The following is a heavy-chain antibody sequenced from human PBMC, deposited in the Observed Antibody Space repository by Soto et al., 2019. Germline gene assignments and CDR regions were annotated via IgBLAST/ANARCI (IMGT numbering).Heavy chain of an antibody. V-gene: IGHV1-69*13. J-gene: IGHJ6*02. Sequence: SVKVSCKGSGGTFSSYAISWVRQAPGQGLEWMGGIIPIFGTANYAQKFQGRVTITADESTSTAYMELSSLRSEDTAVYYCARTTRPDYYYCGMGVWGQGNTVTVSS. D-gene: IGHD6-6*01. CDR2: IIPIFGTA. CDR3: ARTTRPDYYYCGMGV. CDR1: GGTFSSYA.